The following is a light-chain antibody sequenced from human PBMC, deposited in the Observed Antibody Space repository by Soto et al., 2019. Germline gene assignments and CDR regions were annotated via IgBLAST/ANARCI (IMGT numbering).Light chain of an antibody. CDR2: GAS. CDR3: QQYSSSPRT. J-gene: IGKJ1*01. CDR1: QSVSSSY. V-gene: IGKV3-20*01. Sequence: EIVLTQSPGTLSLSPGERATLSCRASQSVSSSYLAWYQQKPGQAPRLLIDGASSRATGIPDRFGGSGSGTDFTLTISRLEPEDFAVYYCQQYSSSPRTFGQGTKVDI.